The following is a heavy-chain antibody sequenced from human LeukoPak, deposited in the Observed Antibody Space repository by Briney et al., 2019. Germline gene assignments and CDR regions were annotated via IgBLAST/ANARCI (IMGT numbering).Heavy chain of an antibody. J-gene: IGHJ4*02. CDR2: INWSGGST. Sequence: GGSLRLSCTASGFAFDEHGMSWVRQVPGKGLEWVSGINWSGGSTGYADPLRGRFTISRDNAKNSLYLQKDSLRAEDTALYYCARSPITSPFYFDYWGQGTLVTVSS. D-gene: IGHD2-2*01. V-gene: IGHV3-20*04. CDR3: ARSPITSPFYFDY. CDR1: GFAFDEHG.